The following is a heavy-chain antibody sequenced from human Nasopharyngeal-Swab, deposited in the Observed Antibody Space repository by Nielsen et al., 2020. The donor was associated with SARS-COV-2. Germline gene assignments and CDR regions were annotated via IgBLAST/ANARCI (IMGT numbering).Heavy chain of an antibody. J-gene: IGHJ4*02. CDR2: TSYRSRWFT. D-gene: IGHD6-6*01. V-gene: IGHV6-1*01. Sequence: SETLSLTCVISGDSVSNSNNSWSWIRQSPSRGLEWLGRTSYRSRWFTDYAPSVESRITINPDTSKNQLSLLVNSVTPEDTAVYYCARHISSSRAYFDSWGQGTLFTVSS. CDR1: GDSVSNSNNS. CDR3: ARHISSSRAYFDS.